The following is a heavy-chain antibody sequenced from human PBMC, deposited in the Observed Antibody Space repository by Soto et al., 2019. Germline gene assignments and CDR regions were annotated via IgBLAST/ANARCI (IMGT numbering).Heavy chain of an antibody. CDR1: GFTFSSYA. Sequence: EVQLLESGGGLVQPGGSLRLSCAASGFTFSSYAMSWVRQAPGKGLEWVSAISGSGGSTYYADSVKGRFTISRDNSKNTLYLQMNSLRAEDMAVYYGAKWRVVPAAAPGMDVGGQVTTVTVSS. J-gene: IGHJ6*02. CDR3: AKWRVVPAAAPGMDV. D-gene: IGHD2-2*01. CDR2: ISGSGGST. V-gene: IGHV3-23*01.